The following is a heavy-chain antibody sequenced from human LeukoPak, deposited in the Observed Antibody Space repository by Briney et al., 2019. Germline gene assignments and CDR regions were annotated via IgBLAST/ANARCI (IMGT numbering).Heavy chain of an antibody. CDR2: IYYSGST. CDR3: ARSVVTLYWYFDL. Sequence: PSETLSHTCTVSGGSISGYHYNWIRQPPGKGLEWIGYIYYSGSTNYNPSLKSRVTISLDTSKNQFSLKLSSVTTADTAVYYCARSVVTLYWYFDLWGRGTLVTVSS. D-gene: IGHD4-23*01. CDR1: GGSISGYH. V-gene: IGHV4-59*01. J-gene: IGHJ2*01.